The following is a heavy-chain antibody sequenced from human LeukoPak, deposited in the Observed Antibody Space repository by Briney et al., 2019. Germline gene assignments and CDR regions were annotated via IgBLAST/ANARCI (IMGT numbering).Heavy chain of an antibody. CDR1: GFTFSSYA. V-gene: IGHV3-23*01. J-gene: IGHJ6*02. CDR3: AKNPKRIDFWSGYWSGMDV. CDR2: ISGSGGST. Sequence: GGSLRLSCAASGFTFSSYAMSWVRQAPGKRLEWVSAISGSGGSTYYADSVKGRFTISRDNSKNTLYLQMNSLRAEDTAVYYCAKNPKRIDFWSGYWSGMDVWGQGTTVTVSS. D-gene: IGHD3-3*01.